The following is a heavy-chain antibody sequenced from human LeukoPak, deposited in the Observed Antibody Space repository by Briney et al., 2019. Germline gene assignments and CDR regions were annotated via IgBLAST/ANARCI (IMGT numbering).Heavy chain of an antibody. V-gene: IGHV3-23*01. J-gene: IGHJ4*02. CDR3: ARAIPNIVVVPAALCLNY. CDR2: ISGSGGST. CDR1: GFTFSSYA. D-gene: IGHD2-2*01. Sequence: GGSLRLSCVASGFTFSSYAMSWVRQAPGKGLEWVSAISGSGGSTYYADSVKGRFTISRDNSKNTLYLQMNSLRAEDTAVYYCARAIPNIVVVPAALCLNYRGQGTLVTVSS.